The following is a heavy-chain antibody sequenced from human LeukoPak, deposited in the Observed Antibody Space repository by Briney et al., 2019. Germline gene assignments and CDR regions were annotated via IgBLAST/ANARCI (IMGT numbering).Heavy chain of an antibody. CDR1: GGTFPYYL. V-gene: IGHV1-69*13. Sequence: GLSVKVSCKTSGGTFPYYLISWVGQAPGQGLEWMAGIMSIFVTAHYVEKFRGRVTITADESTNTVFLEMRSLKSDDTVVYYCARGPEIVVTGTTFGAYKWFDPWGQGTLLTVSS. J-gene: IGHJ5*02. D-gene: IGHD1-1*01. CDR3: ARGPEIVVTGTTFGAYKWFDP. CDR2: IMSIFVTA.